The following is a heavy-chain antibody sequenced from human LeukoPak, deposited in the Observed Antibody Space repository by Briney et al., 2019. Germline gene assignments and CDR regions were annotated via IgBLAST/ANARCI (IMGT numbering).Heavy chain of an antibody. J-gene: IGHJ4*02. CDR3: ARSTYYDFWSGYYFDY. V-gene: IGHV1-69*05. Sequence: SVKVSCKASGYTFTGYYMHWVRQAPGQGLEWMGRIIPIFGTANYAQKFQGRVTITTDESTSTAYMELSSLRSEDTAVYYCARSTYYDFWSGYYFDYWGQGTLVTVSS. D-gene: IGHD3-3*01. CDR2: IIPIFGTA. CDR1: GYTFTGYY.